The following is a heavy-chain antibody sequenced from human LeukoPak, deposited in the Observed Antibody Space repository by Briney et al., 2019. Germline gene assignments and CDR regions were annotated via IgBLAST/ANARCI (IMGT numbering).Heavy chain of an antibody. CDR1: GGTFSSYA. V-gene: IGHV1-69*11. CDR3: ARAEMATIGEFDY. J-gene: IGHJ4*02. CDR2: IIPILGTA. Sequence: GASVKVSCKASGGTFSSYAISWVRQAPGQGLEWMGRIIPILGTANYAQKFQGRVTITTDESTSTAYMELSGLRSEDTAVYYCARAEMATIGEFDYWGQGTLVTVSS. D-gene: IGHD5-24*01.